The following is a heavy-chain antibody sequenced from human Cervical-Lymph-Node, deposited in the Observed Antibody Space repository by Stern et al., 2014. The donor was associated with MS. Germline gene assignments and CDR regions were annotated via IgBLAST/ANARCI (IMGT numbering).Heavy chain of an antibody. CDR2: IIPVLATT. D-gene: IGHD2-15*01. CDR1: GDTFSTHA. V-gene: IGHV1-69*01. J-gene: IGHJ4*02. CDR3: AREKSDCSGGSCFSSLDY. Sequence: VQLVQSGAAVKKPGSSVKVSCKSSGDTFSTHAISWVRQAPGQGLERMGWIIPVLATTGYAQKFQGRLAIDADESTNTAYMELSSLTPDDTAVYYCAREKSDCSGGSCFSSLDYWGQGTLVTVSS.